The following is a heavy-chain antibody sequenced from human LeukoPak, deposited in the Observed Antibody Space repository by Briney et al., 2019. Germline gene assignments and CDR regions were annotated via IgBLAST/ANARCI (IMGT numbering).Heavy chain of an antibody. Sequence: PGGSLRLSCAASGFTFSSYAMSWVRQAPGKGLEWVSAISGSGGSTYYADSVKGRFTISRDNSKNTLYLQMNSLRAEDTAVYYCAKDPSFDILTGYELDPWGQGTLVTVSS. CDR2: ISGSGGST. J-gene: IGHJ5*02. V-gene: IGHV3-23*01. CDR3: AKDPSFDILTGYELDP. D-gene: IGHD3-9*01. CDR1: GFTFSSYA.